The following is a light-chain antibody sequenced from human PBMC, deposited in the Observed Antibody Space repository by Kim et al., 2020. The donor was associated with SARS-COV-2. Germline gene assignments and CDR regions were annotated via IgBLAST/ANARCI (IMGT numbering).Light chain of an antibody. CDR3: QQSYSTPPA. CDR1: QSISSY. J-gene: IGKJ4*01. Sequence: ASVGDRVTITCRARQSISSYSNWYQQKQGKAPKLLIYATSSLQSGVPSRFSGSGSGTDFTLTISSLQPEDFATYYCQQSYSTPPAFGGGTKVDIK. CDR2: ATS. V-gene: IGKV1-39*01.